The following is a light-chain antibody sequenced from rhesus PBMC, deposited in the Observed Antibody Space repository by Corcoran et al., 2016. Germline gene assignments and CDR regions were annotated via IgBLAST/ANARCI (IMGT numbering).Light chain of an antibody. CDR3: QQYSSRPLT. Sequence: DIQMTQSPSSLSASVGDTVTITCRASQGISSWLAWYQQKPGKAPKLLIYKASSLQSGVPSRFSGIGSGTDFTLTISSLQSEDFATYYCQQYSSRPLTFGGGTKVEIK. J-gene: IGKJ4*01. V-gene: IGKV1-22*01. CDR2: KAS. CDR1: QGISSW.